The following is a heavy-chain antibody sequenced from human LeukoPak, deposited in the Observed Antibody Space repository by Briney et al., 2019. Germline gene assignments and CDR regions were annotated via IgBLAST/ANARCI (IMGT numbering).Heavy chain of an antibody. CDR1: GGSISSYY. J-gene: IGHJ2*01. V-gene: IGHV4-4*07. Sequence: SETLSLTCSVSGGSISSYYWSWIRQPAGKGLEWIGRIFASGNINYNPSLKSRVTMSLDTSKNQFSLKLSSVTAADTAVYYCARDLENSGYYSINWYFDLWGRGTLVTVS. CDR2: IFASGNI. D-gene: IGHD3-22*01. CDR3: ARDLENSGYYSINWYFDL.